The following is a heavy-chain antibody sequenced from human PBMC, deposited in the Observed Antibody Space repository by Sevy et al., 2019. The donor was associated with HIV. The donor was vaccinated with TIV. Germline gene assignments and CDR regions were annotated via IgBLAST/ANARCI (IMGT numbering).Heavy chain of an antibody. CDR3: ARDQEFCSTTTFSSGLDY. D-gene: IGHD2-15*01. Sequence: ASVKVSCETSGYRFTDYYIHWVRQAPGQGLEWMGWINRNSNVTKSAKKFQDRVIMTKDTSISTVYMELRGLTFDDSVVYYCARDQEFCSTTTFSSGLDYWGHGSLVTVSS. V-gene: IGHV1-2*02. CDR2: INRNSNVT. J-gene: IGHJ4*01. CDR1: GYRFTDYY.